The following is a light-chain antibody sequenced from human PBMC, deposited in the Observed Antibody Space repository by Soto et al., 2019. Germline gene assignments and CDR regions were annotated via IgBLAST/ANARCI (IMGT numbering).Light chain of an antibody. CDR3: QKYSSVPV. CDR1: KGINNY. V-gene: IGKV1-27*01. CDR2: AAS. J-gene: IGKJ3*01. Sequence: DIPMTQSPSSLSASVGDRVTITCRASKGINNYVAWYQQKPGKPPKLMIYAASTLQSGVPSRLSGSGSGTDFTLTINSLQTEDVATYSCQKYSSVPVFGPGTKVDIK.